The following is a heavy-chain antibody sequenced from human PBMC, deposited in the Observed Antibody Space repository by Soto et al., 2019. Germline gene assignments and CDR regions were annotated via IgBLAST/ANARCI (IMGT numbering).Heavy chain of an antibody. V-gene: IGHV3-21*01. CDR2: ISWSSSYT. J-gene: IGHJ4*02. Sequence: GGSLRLSCAASGFSFIAHNMNWVRQAPGKGLEWVSSISWSSSYTYSADSVKGRFTISRDNARNSLYLQMNSLRAEDTAVYYCARDKNGATGWSPFDYWGQGTLVTVSS. CDR3: ARDKNGATGWSPFDY. CDR1: GFSFIAHN. D-gene: IGHD6-19*01.